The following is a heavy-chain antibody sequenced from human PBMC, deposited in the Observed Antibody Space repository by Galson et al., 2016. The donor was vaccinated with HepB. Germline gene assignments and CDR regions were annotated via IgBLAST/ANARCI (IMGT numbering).Heavy chain of an antibody. Sequence: SETLSLTCGVSGGFISDGIYWSWVRQPPGKGLEWIGEIYHSGSTNYNPSLKSRVSISVDKSKNQFSLKLTSVTAADTALYYCATVVGSNRVPFDYWGRGTLVTVSS. V-gene: IGHV4-4*02. CDR1: GGFISDGIY. CDR2: IYHSGST. D-gene: IGHD1-26*01. CDR3: ATVVGSNRVPFDY. J-gene: IGHJ4*02.